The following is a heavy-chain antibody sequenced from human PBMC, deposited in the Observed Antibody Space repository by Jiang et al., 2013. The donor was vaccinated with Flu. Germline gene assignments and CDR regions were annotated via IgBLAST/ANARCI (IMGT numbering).Heavy chain of an antibody. J-gene: IGHJ4*02. CDR3: ARVGEFGSGSYLVY. V-gene: IGHV1-2*02. Sequence: SVKVSCKASGYTFSGYYMHWVRQAPGQGLEWMGWINPNSGGTNFAQKFQGRVTMTRDTSISTAYMELSSLRSDDTAVYYCARVGEFGSGSYLVYWGQGTLVTVSS. D-gene: IGHD3-10*01. CDR2: INPNSGGT. CDR1: GYTFSGYY.